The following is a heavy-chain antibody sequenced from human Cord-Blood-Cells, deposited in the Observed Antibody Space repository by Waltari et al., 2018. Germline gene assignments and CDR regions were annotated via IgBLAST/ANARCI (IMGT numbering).Heavy chain of an antibody. CDR2: INPNSGGT. CDR3: ARSYDILTGYFDY. J-gene: IGHJ4*02. V-gene: IGHV1-2*04. D-gene: IGHD3-9*01. Sequence: MHWVRQAPGQGLEWMGWINPNSGGTNYAQKFQGWVTMTRDTSISTAYMELSRLRSDDTAVYYCARSYDILTGYFDYWGQGTLVTVSS.